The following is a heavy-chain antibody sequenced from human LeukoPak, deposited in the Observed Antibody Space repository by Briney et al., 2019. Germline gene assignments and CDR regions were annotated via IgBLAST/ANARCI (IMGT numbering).Heavy chain of an antibody. V-gene: IGHV6-1*01. D-gene: IGHD3-22*01. J-gene: IGHJ3*02. CDR1: GDSVSSNSAA. CDR2: TYYRSKWYN. CDR3: AREDITMIVVVINTGDAFDI. Sequence: SQTLSLTCAISGDSVSSNSAAWNWLRQSPSRGLEWLGRTYYRSKWYNDYAVSVKSRITINPDTSKNQFSLQLNSVTPEDTAVYYCAREDITMIVVVINTGDAFDIWGQGTMVTVSS.